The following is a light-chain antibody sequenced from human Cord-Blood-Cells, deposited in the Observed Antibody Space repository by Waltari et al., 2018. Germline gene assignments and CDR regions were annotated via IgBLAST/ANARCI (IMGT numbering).Light chain of an antibody. Sequence: IQMTQSPSSLLASLGERVTTTCQASQEIRNYLNWYQQKPGKAPKLLIYDVSNLKTGVPSRFSGSGSGTDFTFTISSLQPEDIETYYCHQYDNISPGTFGQGTKLEIK. CDR2: DVS. J-gene: IGKJ2*01. CDR1: QEIRNY. CDR3: HQYDNISPGT. V-gene: IGKV1-33*01.